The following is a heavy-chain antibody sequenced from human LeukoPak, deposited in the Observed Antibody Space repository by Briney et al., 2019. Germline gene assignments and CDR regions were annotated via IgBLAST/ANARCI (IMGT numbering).Heavy chain of an antibody. CDR3: ARGGGWYLP. CDR2: IKQNGREI. D-gene: IGHD6-19*01. J-gene: IGHJ5*02. CDR1: GFSFTNAW. V-gene: IGHV3-7*01. Sequence: GGSLRLSCEASGFSFTNAWMNWVRLAPGKGPEAVAIIKQNGREIYYVDSVEGRFTISRDNAKNSVYLQMNSLRAEDTAVYYCARGGGWYLPWGQGTLVTVSS.